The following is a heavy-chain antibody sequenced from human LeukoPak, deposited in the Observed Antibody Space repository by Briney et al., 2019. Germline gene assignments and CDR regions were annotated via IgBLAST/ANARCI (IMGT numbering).Heavy chain of an antibody. V-gene: IGHV1-8*01. CDR3: ARDRGGDCYSRFDY. CDR2: MNPNSGNT. CDR1: RYTFTSYD. Sequence: ASVKVSCKAARYTFTSYDINWVRQATGQGLEWMGWMNPNSGNTGYAQKFQGRVTMTRNTSISTAYMELSSLRSEDTAVYYCARDRGGDCYSRFDYWGQGTLVTVSS. D-gene: IGHD2-21*02. J-gene: IGHJ4*02.